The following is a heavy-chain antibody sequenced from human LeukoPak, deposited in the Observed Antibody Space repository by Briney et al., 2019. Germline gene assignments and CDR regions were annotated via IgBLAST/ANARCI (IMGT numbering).Heavy chain of an antibody. CDR1: GYTFTNYA. V-gene: IGHV7-4-1*02. CDR2: INTNTGNP. D-gene: IGHD6-19*01. CDR3: AKRAVAATYYFDY. J-gene: IGHJ4*02. Sequence: ASVKVSCKTSGYTFTNYAIIWVRQAPGQGLEWMGWINTNTGNPTYAQGFTGRFVFSLDTSVTTAFLQISSLEAEDTAVYYCAKRAVAATYYFDYWGQGTLVTVSS.